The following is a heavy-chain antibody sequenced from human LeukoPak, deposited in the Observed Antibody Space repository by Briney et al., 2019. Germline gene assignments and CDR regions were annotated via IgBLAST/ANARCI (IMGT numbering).Heavy chain of an antibody. Sequence: PGRSLRLSCAASGSTFTDYGMHWVRQAPGKGLEWVAVVWYDGTNKYSADSVKGRFTISRDNSKNTLYLEMNSLRAEDTAVYYCARLTVAGTGAFDIWGQGTMVTVSS. J-gene: IGHJ3*02. CDR2: VWYDGTNK. V-gene: IGHV3-33*01. D-gene: IGHD6-19*01. CDR3: ARLTVAGTGAFDI. CDR1: GSTFTDYG.